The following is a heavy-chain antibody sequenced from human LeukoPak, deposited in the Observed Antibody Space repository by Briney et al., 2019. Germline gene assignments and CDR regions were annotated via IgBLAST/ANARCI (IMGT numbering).Heavy chain of an antibody. V-gene: IGHV5-10-1*01. CDR2: IDPSDSYT. J-gene: IGHJ4*02. CDR1: GYRFTCYW. D-gene: IGHD3-10*01. Sequence: GESLKISCKGSGYRFTCYWIDWVRQMPGKGLEWMGRIDPSDSYTNYSPSFQGHVTISADNSISTAYLQWSGLKASDTAMYYCARRPTSVRGIPLFDYWGQGTLVTVSS. CDR3: ARRPTSVRGIPLFDY.